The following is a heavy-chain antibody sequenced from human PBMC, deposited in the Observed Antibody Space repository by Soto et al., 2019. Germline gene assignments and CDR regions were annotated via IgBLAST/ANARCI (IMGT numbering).Heavy chain of an antibody. Sequence: SETLSLTCAVYCGSFSGYYWSWIRQPPGKGLEWIGEINHSGSTNYNPSLKSRVTISVDTSKNQFSLKLSSVTAADTAVYYCASLQSITMVRGVNYWGQGTLVTVSS. CDR2: INHSGST. CDR1: CGSFSGYY. J-gene: IGHJ4*02. D-gene: IGHD3-10*01. V-gene: IGHV4-34*01. CDR3: ASLQSITMVRGVNY.